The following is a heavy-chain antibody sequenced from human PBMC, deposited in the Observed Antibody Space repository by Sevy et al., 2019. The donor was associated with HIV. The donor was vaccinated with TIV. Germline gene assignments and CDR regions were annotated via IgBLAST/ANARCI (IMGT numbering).Heavy chain of an antibody. CDR1: GYTFTSYD. J-gene: IGHJ4*02. CDR2: FDPEDGET. V-gene: IGHV1-24*01. CDR3: AITKDYYDNSGYPFDY. Sequence: ASVKVSCRASGYTFTSYDINWVRQTPGKGLEWMGSFDPEDGETIYAQKFQGRVAMTEDTSTDTAYMELRSLRSEDTAVFYCAITKDYYDNSGYPFDYWGQGTLVTVSS. D-gene: IGHD3-22*01.